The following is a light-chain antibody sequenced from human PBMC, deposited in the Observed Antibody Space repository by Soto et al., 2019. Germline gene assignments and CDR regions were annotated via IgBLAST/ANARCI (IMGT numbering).Light chain of an antibody. V-gene: IGKV1-39*01. CDR3: QQSSSTPPWT. CDR1: QSIRSY. CDR2: DAS. J-gene: IGKJ1*01. Sequence: DIQLTQSPSSLSASVGDKVTITCRASQSIRSYLNWVQQKPGKAPKLLIYDASSLQTGVPSRFSGSGSGTDFSLTISSLQPEDFATYYCQQSSSTPPWTVGQGTKVEIK.